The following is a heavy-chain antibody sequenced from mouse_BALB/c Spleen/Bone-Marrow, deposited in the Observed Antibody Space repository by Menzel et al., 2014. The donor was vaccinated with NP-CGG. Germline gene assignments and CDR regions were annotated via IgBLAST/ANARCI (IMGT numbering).Heavy chain of an antibody. Sequence: EVKLVESGGGLVQPGGSLRLSCATSGFTFTDYYMSWVRQPPGKALEWLGFIRNKANGYTTEYSASVKGRFTISRDNSKSILYLQMNPLRAEASATYYCARDKTYGSHWYFDVWGAGTTVTVSS. V-gene: IGHV7-3*02. D-gene: IGHD1-1*01. CDR3: ARDKTYGSHWYFDV. CDR2: IRNKANGYTT. CDR1: GFTFTDYY. J-gene: IGHJ1*01.